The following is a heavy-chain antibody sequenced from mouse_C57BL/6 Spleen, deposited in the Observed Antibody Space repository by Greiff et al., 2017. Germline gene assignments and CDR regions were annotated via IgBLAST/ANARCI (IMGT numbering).Heavy chain of an antibody. Sequence: VQLQQSGAELVRPGTSVTVSCKASGYAFTNYLIEWVKQRPGQGLEWIGVINPGSGGTNYNEKFKGKATLTADKSSSTAYMQLSSLTSEDSAVYFCARRRSTGFDYWGQGTTLTVSS. CDR1: GYAFTNYL. V-gene: IGHV1-54*01. CDR3: ARRRSTGFDY. CDR2: INPGSGGT. J-gene: IGHJ2*01. D-gene: IGHD4-1*02.